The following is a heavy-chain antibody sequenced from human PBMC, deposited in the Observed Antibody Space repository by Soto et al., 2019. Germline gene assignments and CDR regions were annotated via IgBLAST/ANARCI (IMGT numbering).Heavy chain of an antibody. CDR2: IMPLFGRA. Sequence: GASVKLSCTASGGTFSNYAFSWVRQAPGQGLEWLGGIMPLFGRADYAQKFRGRATITADESTSTAHMELNSLISEDTAVYYCATPQDYDGCLDSWGQGTLVTVSS. D-gene: IGHD3-22*01. CDR3: ATPQDYDGCLDS. J-gene: IGHJ4*02. V-gene: IGHV1-69*13. CDR1: GGTFSNYA.